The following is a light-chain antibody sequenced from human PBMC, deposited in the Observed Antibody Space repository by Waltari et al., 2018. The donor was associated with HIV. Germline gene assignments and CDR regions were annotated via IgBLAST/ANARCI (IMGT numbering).Light chain of an antibody. Sequence: QSTLTHPVSVSGSPGQPITISCTRTSSDVLNYNFVPWYQQHPDRAPKHMIYEVSNRPSGVSNRFAGSKSGNTASLTISGLQAEDEADYYCSSYTRSSTYVFGTGTKVTVL. V-gene: IGLV2-14*01. CDR3: SSYTRSSTYV. CDR2: EVS. CDR1: SSDVLNYNF. J-gene: IGLJ1*01.